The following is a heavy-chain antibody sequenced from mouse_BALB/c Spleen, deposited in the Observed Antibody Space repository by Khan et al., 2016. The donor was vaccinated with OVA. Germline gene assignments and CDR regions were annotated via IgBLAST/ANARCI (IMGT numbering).Heavy chain of an antibody. J-gene: IGHJ4*01. CDR3: ARDYDYHYYAMDY. D-gene: IGHD2-4*01. CDR2: ISYSGST. Sequence: EVQLVESGPGLVKPSQSLSLTCTVTGYSITSDYAWNWIRQFPGNKLEWMGYISYSGSTSYNPSLKSRISITRDTSKNQFFLQLNSVTTEDTATYYCARDYDYHYYAMDYWWQGTSVTVSS. CDR1: GYSITSDYA. V-gene: IGHV3-2*02.